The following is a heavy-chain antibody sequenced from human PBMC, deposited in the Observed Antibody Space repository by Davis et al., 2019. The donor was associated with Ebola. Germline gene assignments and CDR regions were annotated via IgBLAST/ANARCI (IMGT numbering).Heavy chain of an antibody. D-gene: IGHD5-18*01. J-gene: IGHJ6*04. Sequence: HSQTLSLTCAISGDSVSSGGWHWTRQSPSRGLEWLGRPYYNSKWYNDYAVSVKSRIIINPDTSKNQFSLQLNSVTPEDTALYYCARGWLRVGMDVWGEGTTVTVSS. CDR3: ARGWLRVGMDV. CDR2: PYYNSKWYN. V-gene: IGHV6-1*01. CDR1: GDSVSSGG.